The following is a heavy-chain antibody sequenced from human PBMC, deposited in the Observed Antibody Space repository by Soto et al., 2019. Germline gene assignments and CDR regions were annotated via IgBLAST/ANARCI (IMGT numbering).Heavy chain of an antibody. CDR2: ISSNGGST. CDR1: GFTFSSYA. Sequence: VRLSCSASGFTFSSYAMHWVRQAPGKGLEYVSAISSNGGSTYYADSVKGRFTISRDNSKNTLYLQMSSLRAEDTAVYYCVIRAKGFYYYGMDVWGQGTTVTVSS. J-gene: IGHJ6*02. CDR3: VIRAKGFYYYGMDV. V-gene: IGHV3-64D*06.